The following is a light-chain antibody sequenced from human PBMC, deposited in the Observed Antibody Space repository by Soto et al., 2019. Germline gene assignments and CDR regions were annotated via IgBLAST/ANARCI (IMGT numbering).Light chain of an antibody. CDR1: SSNIGAGYD. CDR2: GNS. J-gene: IGLJ1*01. V-gene: IGLV1-40*01. CDR3: QSYDSRLSAYV. Sequence: QLVLTQPPSVSGAPGQRVTISCTGSSSNIGAGYDLHWYQQLPGTAPKLLIYGNSNRPSGVPDRFSGSKSGTSASLAITGLQAEDEADYYCQSYDSRLSAYVFGTGTKLTVL.